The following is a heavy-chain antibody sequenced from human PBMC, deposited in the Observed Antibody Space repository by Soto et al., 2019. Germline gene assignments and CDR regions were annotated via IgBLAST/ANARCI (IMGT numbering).Heavy chain of an antibody. D-gene: IGHD3-10*01. CDR3: ARGDRGGFDL. J-gene: IGHJ3*01. CDR2: VHSDGTTT. V-gene: IGHV3-74*01. Sequence: EVQLVESGGGLVQPGESLRLSCAASGFTFDYYWMHWVRQAPGKGLVWVSRVHSDGTTTTYADSVKGRFTISRDNARNTVSLKMRSLRAEDTAIYYGARGDRGGFDLWGHGTVVTVSS. CDR1: GFTFDYYW.